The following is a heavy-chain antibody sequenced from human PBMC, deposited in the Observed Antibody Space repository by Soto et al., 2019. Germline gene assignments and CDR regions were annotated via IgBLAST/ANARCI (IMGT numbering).Heavy chain of an antibody. CDR3: ARDLGDIVLVPAASLYYYYYYGMDV. CDR1: GYTFTSYA. Sequence: ASVKVSCKASGYTFTSYARNWVRQAPGQRLEWMGWINAGNGNTKYSQKFQGRVTITRNTSASTAYMELSSLRSEDTAVYYCARDLGDIVLVPAASLYYYYYYGMDVWGQGTTVTVSS. D-gene: IGHD2-2*01. V-gene: IGHV1-3*01. CDR2: INAGNGNT. J-gene: IGHJ6*02.